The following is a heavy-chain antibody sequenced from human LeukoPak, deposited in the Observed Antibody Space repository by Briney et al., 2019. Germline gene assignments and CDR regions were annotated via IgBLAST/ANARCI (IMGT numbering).Heavy chain of an antibody. CDR1: GFTFSSYA. V-gene: IGHV3-23*01. CDR3: AREAGLHFDWFDAFDI. D-gene: IGHD3-9*01. J-gene: IGHJ3*02. CDR2: ISSSGGRT. Sequence: PGGSLRLSCAASGFTFSSYAMGWVRQAPGKGLEWVSTISSSGGRTYYADSVKGRFTFSRDDSKNTLYLQMNSLRAEDTAVYYCAREAGLHFDWFDAFDIWGQGTMVTVSS.